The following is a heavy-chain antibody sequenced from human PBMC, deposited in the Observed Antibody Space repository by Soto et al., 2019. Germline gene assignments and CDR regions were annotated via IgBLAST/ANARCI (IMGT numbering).Heavy chain of an antibody. CDR3: AKGSTAAATFDY. Sequence: VGSLRLSCAASGFTFSTYAMHWVRQAPGKGLEWVAVISYDGSNKHYADSLKGRFTIARDNSKNTLYLQMNSLRAEDTAVYYCAKGSTAAATFDYWGQGTLVTVSS. V-gene: IGHV3-30*04. CDR2: ISYDGSNK. CDR1: GFTFSTYA. D-gene: IGHD6-13*01. J-gene: IGHJ4*02.